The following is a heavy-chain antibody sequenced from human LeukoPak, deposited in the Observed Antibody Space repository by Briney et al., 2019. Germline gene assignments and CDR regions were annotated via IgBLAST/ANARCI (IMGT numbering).Heavy chain of an antibody. J-gene: IGHJ4*02. V-gene: IGHV1-24*01. CDR3: ACSGGYSYGYFDH. CDR2: FDPEDGET. D-gene: IGHD5-18*01. CDR1: GYTLTELS. Sequence: VASVKVSCKVSGYTLTELSMHWVRQAPGKGLEWMGGFDPEDGETIYAQKFQGRVTMTEDTSTDTAYMELSSLRSEDTAVYYCACSGGYSYGYFDHWGQGTLVTVSS.